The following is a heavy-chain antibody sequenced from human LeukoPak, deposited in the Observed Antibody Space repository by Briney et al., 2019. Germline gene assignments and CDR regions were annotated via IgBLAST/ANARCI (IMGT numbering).Heavy chain of an antibody. CDR2: ISGSGGST. Sequence: GGSLRLSCAASGFTFSSYAMSWVRQAPGKGLEWVSAISGSGGSTYYADSVKGRFTISRDNSKNTLYLQMNSLRAEDTAVYYCARVAVYGDYVRNYYGMDVWGQGTTVTVSS. CDR1: GFTFSSYA. D-gene: IGHD4-17*01. J-gene: IGHJ6*02. CDR3: ARVAVYGDYVRNYYGMDV. V-gene: IGHV3-23*01.